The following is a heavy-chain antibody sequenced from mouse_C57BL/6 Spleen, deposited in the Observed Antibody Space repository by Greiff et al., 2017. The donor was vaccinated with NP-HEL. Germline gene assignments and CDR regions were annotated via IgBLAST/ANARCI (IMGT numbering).Heavy chain of an antibody. Sequence: QVQLKESGPGLVQPSQSLSITCTVSGFSLTSYGVHWVRQSPGKGLEWLGVIWSGGSTDYNAAFISRLSISKDNSKSQVFFKMNSLQADDTAIYYCASSLYGSSYGGAMDYWGQGTSVTVSS. CDR1: GFSLTSYG. D-gene: IGHD1-1*01. CDR3: ASSLYGSSYGGAMDY. J-gene: IGHJ4*01. V-gene: IGHV2-2*01. CDR2: IWSGGST.